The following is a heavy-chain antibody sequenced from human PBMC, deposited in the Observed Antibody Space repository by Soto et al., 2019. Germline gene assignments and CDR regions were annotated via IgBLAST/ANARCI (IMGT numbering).Heavy chain of an antibody. CDR2: ISPSTRHI. CDR1: GFTFSSCT. D-gene: IGHD2-15*01. J-gene: IGHJ6*02. Sequence: EVHLVESGGGLVKPGGSLRLSCAVSGFTFSSCTMNWVRQAPGKGLEWVSSISPSTRHIYYAASVKGRFTISRANAMTSLLLQMNSLRAEDPAVYYCSGCSGGACHTNSGMDVWGQGTTVTGSS. CDR3: SGCSGGACHTNSGMDV. V-gene: IGHV3-21*01.